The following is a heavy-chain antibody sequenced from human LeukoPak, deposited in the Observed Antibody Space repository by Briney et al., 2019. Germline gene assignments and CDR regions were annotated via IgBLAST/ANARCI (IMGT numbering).Heavy chain of an antibody. Sequence: SGPTLVKPTQTLTLTCTFSGFSLRTRGVGVGWIRQPPGKALEWLSLIYWDDGKRYSPSLKSRLTITKDTSKNQVVLTMTNMDPVDTATYYCAHMAVVVITTEGNYFDYWGQGTLVTVSS. V-gene: IGHV2-5*02. D-gene: IGHD3-22*01. CDR1: GFSLRTRGVG. CDR2: IYWDDGK. CDR3: AHMAVVVITTEGNYFDY. J-gene: IGHJ4*02.